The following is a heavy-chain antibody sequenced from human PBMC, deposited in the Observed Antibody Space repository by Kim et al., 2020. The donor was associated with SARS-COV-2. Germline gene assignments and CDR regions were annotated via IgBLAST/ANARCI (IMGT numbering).Heavy chain of an antibody. V-gene: IGHV3-30*03. Sequence: GGSLRLSCAASGFTFSSYGMHWVRQAPGKGLEWVAVISYDGSNKYYADSVKGRFTISRDNSKNTLYLQMNSLRAEDTAVYYCALGGYGSSYGMDVWGQGTTVTVSS. CDR2: ISYDGSNK. D-gene: IGHD3-10*01. CDR1: GFTFSSYG. J-gene: IGHJ6*02. CDR3: ALGGYGSSYGMDV.